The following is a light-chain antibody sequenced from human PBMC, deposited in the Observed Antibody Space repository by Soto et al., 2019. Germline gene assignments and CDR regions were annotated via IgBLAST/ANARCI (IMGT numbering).Light chain of an antibody. V-gene: IGKV3-15*01. CDR2: SAS. CDR3: QQYNTWPWT. CDR1: QSVSNY. J-gene: IGKJ1*01. Sequence: EIVMTQSPPTLSVSPGERATLSCRASQSVSNYLVWYQQKPGQAPSLLIHSASTRAAVIPARFSGSGSGTEFTLTINSLQSEDFAVYYCQQYNTWPWTFGQGTKVEIK.